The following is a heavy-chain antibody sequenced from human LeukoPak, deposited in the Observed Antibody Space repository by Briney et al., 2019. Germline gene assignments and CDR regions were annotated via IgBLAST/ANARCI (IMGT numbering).Heavy chain of an antibody. CDR2: VSSSGSTI. V-gene: IGHV3-11*01. Sequence: GGSLRLTCAASGFTFSDYYMSWIRQAPGKGLEWVSYVSSSGSTIYYADSVKGRFTISRDNAKNSLYLQMNSLRAEDTAVYYCARGLKYNWNDGWFDPWGQGTLVTVSS. J-gene: IGHJ5*02. CDR1: GFTFSDYY. D-gene: IGHD1-1*01. CDR3: ARGLKYNWNDGWFDP.